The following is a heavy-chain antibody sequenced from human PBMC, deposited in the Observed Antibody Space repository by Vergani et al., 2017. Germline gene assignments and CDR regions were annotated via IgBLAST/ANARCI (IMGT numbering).Heavy chain of an antibody. CDR2: ISSSSSYI. CDR3: AREMHDLGELSFYFDY. Sequence: EVQLVESGGGLVQPGGSLRLSCAASGFTFSSYSMNWVRQAPGKGLEWVSYISSSSSYIYYADSVKGRFTISRDNAKNSLYLQMNSLRAEDTAVYYCAREMHDLGELSFYFDYWGQGTLVTVSS. J-gene: IGHJ4*02. V-gene: IGHV3-21*05. D-gene: IGHD3-16*02. CDR1: GFTFSSYS.